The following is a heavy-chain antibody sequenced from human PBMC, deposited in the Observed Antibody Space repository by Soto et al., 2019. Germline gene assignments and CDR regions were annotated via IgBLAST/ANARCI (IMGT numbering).Heavy chain of an antibody. CDR2: ISSSSSTI. J-gene: IGHJ5*02. D-gene: IGHD6-19*01. Sequence: EVQLVESGGGLVQPGGSLRLSCAASGFTFSSYSMNWVRQAPGKGLEWVSYISSSSSTIYYADSVKGRFTISRDNAKNSRYLEMNSLRDEDTAVYYCAREGGWLNWFDPWGQGTLVTVSS. CDR3: AREGGWLNWFDP. CDR1: GFTFSSYS. V-gene: IGHV3-48*02.